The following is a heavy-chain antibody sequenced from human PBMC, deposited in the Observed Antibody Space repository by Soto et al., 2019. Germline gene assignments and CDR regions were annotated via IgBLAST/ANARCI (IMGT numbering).Heavy chain of an antibody. CDR2: IYWDDDE. CDR1: GFSLNTGGVG. Sequence: ITLKESGPTLVKPTQTLKLTCTFSGFSLNTGGVGAGWVRQPRGKAMEWLALIYWDDDERYRPSLRSRLNITKDTINNQVVLTMTNMDPEDTATYYCVRNWRYYGGDYYYGMDAWGQGTTVTVSS. CDR3: VRNWRYYGGDYYYGMDA. J-gene: IGHJ6*02. D-gene: IGHD3-10*01. V-gene: IGHV2-5*02.